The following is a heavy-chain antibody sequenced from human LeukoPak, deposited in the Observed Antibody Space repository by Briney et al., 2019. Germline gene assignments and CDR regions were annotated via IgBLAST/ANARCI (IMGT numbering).Heavy chain of an antibody. Sequence: GGSLRLSCAGFGFTFRSFYMSWVRQTPGKGLEWVANIKQDGSETHYADSVKGRFTISRDNAKTSLYLQMNSLRVEDTGVYYCARGPRGSEYSHFDSWGQGTLVTVSS. D-gene: IGHD3-10*01. CDR1: GFTFRSFY. CDR3: ARGPRGSEYSHFDS. CDR2: IKQDGSET. J-gene: IGHJ4*02. V-gene: IGHV3-7*01.